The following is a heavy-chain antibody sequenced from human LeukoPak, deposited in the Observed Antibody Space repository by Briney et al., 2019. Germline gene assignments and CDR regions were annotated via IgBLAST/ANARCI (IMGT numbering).Heavy chain of an antibody. CDR1: GFIFSHNW. CDR2: IKQDGNKT. D-gene: IGHD1-14*01. Sequence: GGSLRLSCEASGFIFSHNWMTWVRQATGKGLEWVANIKQDGNKTYYVDSVKGRFTISRDNAKNSVYLQMNSLRAEDTAVYFCAKDNPLPLWGQGTLVSVSS. V-gene: IGHV3-7*04. CDR3: AKDNPLPL. J-gene: IGHJ4*02.